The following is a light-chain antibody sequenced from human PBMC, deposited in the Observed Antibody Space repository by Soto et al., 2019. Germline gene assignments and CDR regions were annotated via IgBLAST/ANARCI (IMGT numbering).Light chain of an antibody. Sequence: DIQMTQSPSSVSASVGDRGTITCRASQSINNWLAWYQQKPGKDPKLLIYTTSNLQSGVPSRFSGSGSGTDFTLTISSLQPEDFATYYCQQANSFPLSFGQGTRLEIK. CDR2: TTS. CDR3: QQANSFPLS. V-gene: IGKV1-12*01. J-gene: IGKJ5*01. CDR1: QSINNW.